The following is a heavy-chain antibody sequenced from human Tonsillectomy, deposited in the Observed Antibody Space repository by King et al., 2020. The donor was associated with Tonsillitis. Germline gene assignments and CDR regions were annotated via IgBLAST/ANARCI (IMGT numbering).Heavy chain of an antibody. CDR1: GFTFNNAW. Sequence: VQLVESGGGLVKPGGSLRLSCAASGFTFNNAWMSGVRQAPWEGLEWGGRVKSKTDGGATDFTAPVKGRFTISRDDSKNTLYLQMNSLKTEDTAVYYCTTGVYWGQGTLVTVSS. CDR3: TTGVY. V-gene: IGHV3-15*01. CDR2: VKSKTDGGAT. J-gene: IGHJ4*02.